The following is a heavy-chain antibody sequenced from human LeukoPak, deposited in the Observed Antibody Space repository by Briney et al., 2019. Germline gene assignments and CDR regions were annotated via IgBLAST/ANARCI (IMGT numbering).Heavy chain of an antibody. J-gene: IGHJ4*02. Sequence: GGSLRLSCDASGFTFGSHAMYWVRQAPGKGLEWVAGIFGSGGSPHHADCVKGRFTISRDNSRNTVYLQINSLRADDTAVYYCGKTTFGYGSGQKPAWPVDYWGQGTLVTVSS. CDR1: GFTFGSHA. V-gene: IGHV3-23*01. CDR3: GKTTFGYGSGQKPAWPVDY. CDR2: IFGSGGSP. D-gene: IGHD6-19*01.